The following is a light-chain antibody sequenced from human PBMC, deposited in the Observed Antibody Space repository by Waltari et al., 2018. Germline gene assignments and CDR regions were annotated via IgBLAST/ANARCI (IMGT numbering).Light chain of an antibody. CDR3: QQSYITPRT. Sequence: IQMTQSQASLSASVGDRVIITCRAIQSISMYLNWYQQKPGKAPKLLMYSVSSLQSGVPSRFSGSGSGTDFTLTISSLQPEDFATYYCQQSYITPRTFGQGTKLEI. CDR1: QSISMY. CDR2: SVS. V-gene: IGKV1-39*01. J-gene: IGKJ2*01.